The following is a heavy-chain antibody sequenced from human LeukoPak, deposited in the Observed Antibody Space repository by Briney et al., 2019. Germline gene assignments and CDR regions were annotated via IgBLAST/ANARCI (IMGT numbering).Heavy chain of an antibody. CDR2: IWYDGSNK. CDR3: ARDLEYCSSTSCYFAFDI. J-gene: IGHJ3*02. V-gene: IGHV3-33*01. CDR1: GFTFSSYG. D-gene: IGHD2-2*01. Sequence: GGSLRLSCAASGFTFSSYGMHWVRQAPGKGLEWVAVIWYDGSNKYYADSVKGRFTISRDNSKNTLYLQMNSLRAEDTAVYYCARDLEYCSSTSCYFAFDIWGQGTMVTVSS.